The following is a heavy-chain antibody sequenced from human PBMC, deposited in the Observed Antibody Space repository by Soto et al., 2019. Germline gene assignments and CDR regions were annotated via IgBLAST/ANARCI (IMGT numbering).Heavy chain of an antibody. CDR2: IYYSGST. CDR3: ARQTYYYDSSGYYLRNYYYYYGMDV. CDR1: GGSISSSSYY. D-gene: IGHD3-22*01. J-gene: IGHJ6*02. Sequence: SETLSLTCTVSGGSISSSSYYWGWIRQPPGKGLEWIGSIYYSGSTYYNPSLKSRVTISVDTSKNQFSLKLSSVTAADTAVYYCARQTYYYDSSGYYLRNYYYYYGMDVWGQGTTVTVSS. V-gene: IGHV4-39*01.